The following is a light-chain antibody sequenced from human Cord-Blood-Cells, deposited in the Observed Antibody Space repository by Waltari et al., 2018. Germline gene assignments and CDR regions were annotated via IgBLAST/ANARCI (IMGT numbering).Light chain of an antibody. J-gene: IGLJ1*01. CDR1: STAVGGYNS. V-gene: IGLV2-14*01. CDR2: DVI. CDR3: SSYTSSSTYV. Sequence: QSALTQPAPVSGSPGQSSPTSCTGPSTAVGGYNSVSWYHQHPGKAPKPMIHDVINRPSGVSNRFSGSKSGNTASLTISGLQAEDEADYYCSSYTSSSTYVFGTGTKVTVL.